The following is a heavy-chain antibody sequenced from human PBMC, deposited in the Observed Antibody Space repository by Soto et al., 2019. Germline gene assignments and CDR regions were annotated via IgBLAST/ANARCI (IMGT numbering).Heavy chain of an antibody. Sequence: GGSLRLSCSASGFIFSSFAMHWVRQAPGKGLEYVSAVDNNGGYAYYADSVKGRFTISRDNSRSTLYLQMSSLRLEDTAVYYCAGRANFLQIAVAGLFDYWGQGTLVTVSS. D-gene: IGHD6-19*01. CDR1: GFIFSSFA. J-gene: IGHJ4*02. CDR2: VDNNGGYA. V-gene: IGHV3-64D*08. CDR3: AGRANFLQIAVAGLFDY.